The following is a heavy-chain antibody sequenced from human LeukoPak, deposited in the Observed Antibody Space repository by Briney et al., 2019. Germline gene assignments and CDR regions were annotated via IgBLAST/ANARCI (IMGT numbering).Heavy chain of an antibody. CDR1: GYTFTGYY. Sequence: ASVKVSCKASGYTFTGYYMHWVRQAPGQGREWMGWINPNSGVTNYAQKVQGRVTMTRDTSISTAFMELSRVRSDDSALYYCVRGGGGRYFYYYMDVWGKGTTVTVSS. J-gene: IGHJ6*03. D-gene: IGHD1-26*01. CDR2: INPNSGVT. CDR3: VRGGGGRYFYYYMDV. V-gene: IGHV1-2*02.